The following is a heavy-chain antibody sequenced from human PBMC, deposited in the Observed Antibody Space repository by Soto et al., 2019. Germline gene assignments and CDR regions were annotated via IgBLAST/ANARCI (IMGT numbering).Heavy chain of an antibody. V-gene: IGHV3-30-3*01. CDR3: ARDRGYSYGYDFWSGYPPPDGMDV. D-gene: IGHD3-3*01. Sequence: GGSLRLSCAASGFTFSSYAMHWVRQAPGKGLEWVAVISYDGSNKYYADSVKGRFTISRDNSKNTLYLQMNSLRAEDTAVYYCARDRGYSYGYDFWSGYPPPDGMDVWGQGTTVTVSS. CDR1: GFTFSSYA. J-gene: IGHJ6*02. CDR2: ISYDGSNK.